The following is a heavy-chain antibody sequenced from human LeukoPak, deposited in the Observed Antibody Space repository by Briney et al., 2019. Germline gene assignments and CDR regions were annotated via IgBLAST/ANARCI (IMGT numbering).Heavy chain of an antibody. CDR3: ARDRIAVAGTDPFDY. CDR1: GYTFTSYG. D-gene: IGHD6-19*01. V-gene: IGHV1-18*01. J-gene: IGHJ4*02. Sequence: ASVNVSCTASGYTFTSYGISWVRQAPGQGLEWMGWISAYNGNTNYAQKLQGRVTMTTDTSTSTAYMELRSLRSDDTAVYYCARDRIAVAGTDPFDYWGQGTLVTVSS. CDR2: ISAYNGNT.